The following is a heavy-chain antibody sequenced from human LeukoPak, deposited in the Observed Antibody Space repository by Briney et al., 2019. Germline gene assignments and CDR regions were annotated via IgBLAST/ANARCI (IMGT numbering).Heavy chain of an antibody. J-gene: IGHJ4*02. CDR3: ARDHLYNFDY. CDR2: ISRGSSDI. CDR1: GFTFSSYC. D-gene: IGHD1-1*01. V-gene: IGHV3-48*02. Sequence: GRSLRLSCAASGFTFSSYCMNWVRQAPGKGLEWVSYISRGSSDIYYADSVKGRFTISRDNAKNSLYLQMNSLRDEDTAVYYCARDHLYNFDYWGQGTLVTVSS.